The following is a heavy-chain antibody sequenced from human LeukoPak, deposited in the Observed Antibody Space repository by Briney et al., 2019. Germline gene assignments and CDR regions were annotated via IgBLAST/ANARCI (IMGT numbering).Heavy chain of an antibody. CDR1: VGSISSVGYY. J-gene: IGHJ4*02. Sequence: SQTLSLTCTVSVGSISSVGYYCGWIRQHPGKGLEWIGYIYYSGSTYYNPSLKSRVTISVDTSKNQFSLKLSSVTAADTAVYYCARVDSGSYLPVDYWGQGTLVTVSS. CDR2: IYYSGST. D-gene: IGHD1-26*01. CDR3: ARVDSGSYLPVDY. V-gene: IGHV4-31*03.